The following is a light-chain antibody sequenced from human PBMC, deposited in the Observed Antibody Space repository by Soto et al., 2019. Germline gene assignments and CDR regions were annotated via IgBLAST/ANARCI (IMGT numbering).Light chain of an antibody. V-gene: IGKV3D-15*01. Sequence: ASQYTNNRLGWYQQKXGRGPRLFIYRTSXRRDGIPARSSHSGSGSDFPLTISDVQTEDFPLYYCQQRESWPRTFGRGTKVDIK. CDR3: QQRESWPRT. J-gene: IGKJ1*01. CDR1: QYTNNR. CDR2: RTS.